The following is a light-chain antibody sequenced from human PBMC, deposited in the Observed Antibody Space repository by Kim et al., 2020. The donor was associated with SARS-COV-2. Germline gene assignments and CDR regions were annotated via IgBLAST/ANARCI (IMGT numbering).Light chain of an antibody. CDR1: HDINHY. Sequence: ASVGDTVTISCRASHDINHYVACFQQKPGKAPKFLIYGTSNLRGCVPSKFSGSGFATDFTLTISSLQPEDFATYYCQQYMSYPRTFGQGTVVEI. V-gene: IGKV1-16*02. CDR2: GTS. J-gene: IGKJ2*01. CDR3: QQYMSYPRT.